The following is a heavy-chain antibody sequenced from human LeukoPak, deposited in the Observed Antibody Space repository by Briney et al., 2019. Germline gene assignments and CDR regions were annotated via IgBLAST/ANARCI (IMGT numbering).Heavy chain of an antibody. D-gene: IGHD2-2*01. CDR3: AKGACSSTSCPFDP. J-gene: IGHJ5*02. V-gene: IGHV3-23*01. Sequence: GGSLRLSCAASGFTFSSYAMSWVRQAPWKGLEWVSTISGSGGYTYYADSVKGRFTISRDNSKNTLYLQMNSLRAEDTAIYYCAKGACSSTSCPFDPWGQGTLVTVSS. CDR2: ISGSGGYT. CDR1: GFTFSSYA.